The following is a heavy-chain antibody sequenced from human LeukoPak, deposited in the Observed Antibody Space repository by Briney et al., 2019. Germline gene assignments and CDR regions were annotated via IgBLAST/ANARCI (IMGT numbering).Heavy chain of an antibody. CDR3: ASGGTI. CDR2: IKQDGSEK. Sequence: GGSLRLSCAASGFTFSNYWMNWVRQAPGKGLEWVANIKQDGSEKYYVASVKGRFTISRDNAKNSLYLQMNSLRAEDTAVYYCASGGTIWGQGTMVTVSS. D-gene: IGHD3-16*01. V-gene: IGHV3-7*01. J-gene: IGHJ3*02. CDR1: GFTFSNYW.